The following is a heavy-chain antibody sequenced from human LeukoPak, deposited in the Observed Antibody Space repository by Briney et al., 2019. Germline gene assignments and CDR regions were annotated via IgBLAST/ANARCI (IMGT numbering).Heavy chain of an antibody. CDR1: GFSFDDYG. J-gene: IGHJ6*03. Sequence: GGSLRLSCAASGFSFDDYGMSWVRQAPGKGLEWVSGINWNGGSTGYADSVKGRFTISRDNAKNSLYLQMDSLRAEDTALYYYARRVPAAMSGYYYYYMDVWGKGTTVTVSS. CDR2: INWNGGST. V-gene: IGHV3-20*04. D-gene: IGHD2-2*01. CDR3: ARRVPAAMSGYYYYYMDV.